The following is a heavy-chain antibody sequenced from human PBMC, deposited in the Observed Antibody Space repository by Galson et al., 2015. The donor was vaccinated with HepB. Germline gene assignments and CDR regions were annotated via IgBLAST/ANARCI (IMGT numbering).Heavy chain of an antibody. J-gene: IGHJ3*02. CDR1: DYTFANYG. CDR2: ISVYNGNT. Sequence: SVKVSCKASDYTFANYGISWVRQAPGQGLEWMGWISVYNGNTNYAQKVQGRVTMTTDTSTRTAYMELRSLRSDDAAVYYCVRESQYKGYAFDIWGQGTMVTVSS. D-gene: IGHD3-10*01. V-gene: IGHV1-18*04. CDR3: VRESQYKGYAFDI.